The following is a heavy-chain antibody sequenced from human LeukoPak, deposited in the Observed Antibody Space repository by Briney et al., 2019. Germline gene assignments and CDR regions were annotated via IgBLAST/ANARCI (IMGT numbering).Heavy chain of an antibody. CDR2: LSENSRVA. CDR3: ATLSGNPYSPTAPDY. J-gene: IGHJ4*02. CDR1: GFIFSGYD. V-gene: IGHV3-64*01. D-gene: IGHD2-21*02. Sequence: PGGSLRLSCEVSGFIFSGYDMSWFRQAPGKGLEYVASLSENSRVAFHANPQKGRLAISRDDSKSTLYLEKGSLRTDDTAVYYCATLSGNPYSPTAPDYWGQGTLVTVAS.